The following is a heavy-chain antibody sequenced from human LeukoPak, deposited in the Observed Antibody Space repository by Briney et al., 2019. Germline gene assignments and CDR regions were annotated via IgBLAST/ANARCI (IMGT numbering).Heavy chain of an antibody. CDR1: GFTFSSYA. J-gene: IGHJ4*02. D-gene: IGHD5-12*01. V-gene: IGHV3-30*04. CDR3: ARSAAAGRIVATFDY. CDR2: ISYDGSNK. Sequence: GGSLRLSCAASGFTFSSYAMHWVRQAPGKGLEWVAVISYDGSNKYYADSVKGRFTISRDNSKNTLYPQMNSLRGEDTAVYYCARSAAAGRIVATFDYWGQGTLVTVSS.